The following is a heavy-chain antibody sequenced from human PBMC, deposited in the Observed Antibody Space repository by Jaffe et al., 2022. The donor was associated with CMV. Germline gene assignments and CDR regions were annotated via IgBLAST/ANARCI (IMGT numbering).Heavy chain of an antibody. D-gene: IGHD4-4*01. CDR3: ARGPATVTTFFWFDP. Sequence: QVQLQESGPGLVKPSETLSLTCTVSGGSVSSGSYYWSWIRQPPGKGLEWIGYIYYSGSTNYNPSLKSRVTISVDTSKNQFSLKLSSVTAADTAVYYCARGPATVTTFFWFDPWGQGTLVTVSS. V-gene: IGHV4-61*01. CDR1: GGSVSSGSYY. CDR2: IYYSGST. J-gene: IGHJ5*02.